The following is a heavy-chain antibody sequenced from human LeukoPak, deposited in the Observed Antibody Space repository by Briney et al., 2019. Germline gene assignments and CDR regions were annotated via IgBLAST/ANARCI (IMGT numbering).Heavy chain of an antibody. V-gene: IGHV3-66*01. CDR2: IYRGGDT. CDR3: ARDQYFDNSGYYWSDH. Sequence: GRSLRLSCAASGFTVSSNYMSWVRQAPGRGLEWVSVIYRGGDTYYEDSVKGRFTISRDNSKNTLYLQMNSLRAEDTAVYYCARDQYFDNSGYYWSDHWGQGTLVTVSS. D-gene: IGHD3-22*01. J-gene: IGHJ5*02. CDR1: GFTVSSNY.